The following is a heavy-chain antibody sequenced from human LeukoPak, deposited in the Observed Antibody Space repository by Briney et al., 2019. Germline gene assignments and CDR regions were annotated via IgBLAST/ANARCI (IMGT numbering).Heavy chain of an antibody. J-gene: IGHJ4*02. CDR2: INHSGST. CDR1: GGSFSGYY. D-gene: IGHD3-10*01. V-gene: IGHV4-34*01. CDR3: ARGPGYYYGSGSYAPY. Sequence: SETLSLTCAVYGGSFSGYYWSWIRQPPGKGLEWIGEINHSGSTNYNPPLKSRVTISVDTSKNQFSLKLSSVTAADTAVYYCARGPGYYYGSGSYAPYWGQGTLVTVSS.